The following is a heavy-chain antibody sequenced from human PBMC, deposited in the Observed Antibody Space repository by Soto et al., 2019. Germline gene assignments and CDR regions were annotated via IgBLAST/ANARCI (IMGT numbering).Heavy chain of an antibody. V-gene: IGHV4-59*01. CDR3: ARESFYDSGGFHGFDY. D-gene: IGHD3-22*01. CDR2: IYYSGST. Sequence: SETLSLNCTVSGGSISSYYWSWIRQPPGKGLEWIGYIYYSGSTNYNPSLKSRVTISVDTSKNQFSLKLSSVTAADTAVYYCARESFYDSGGFHGFDYWGQGTLVTVSS. CDR1: GGSISSYY. J-gene: IGHJ4*02.